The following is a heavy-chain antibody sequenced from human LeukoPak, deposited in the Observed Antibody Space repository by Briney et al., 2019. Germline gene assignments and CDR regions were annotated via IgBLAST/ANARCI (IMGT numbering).Heavy chain of an antibody. CDR3: ARESHCSSTSCFHYYYYYGMDV. CDR2: ISSSSSYI. D-gene: IGHD2-2*01. V-gene: IGHV3-21*01. Sequence: GGSLRLSCAASGFTFSSYSMNWVRQAPGKGLEWVSSISSSSSYIYYADSVKGRFTISRDNAKNSLYLQMNGLRAEDTAVYYCARESHCSSTSCFHYYYYYGMDVWGQGTTVTVSS. CDR1: GFTFSSYS. J-gene: IGHJ6*02.